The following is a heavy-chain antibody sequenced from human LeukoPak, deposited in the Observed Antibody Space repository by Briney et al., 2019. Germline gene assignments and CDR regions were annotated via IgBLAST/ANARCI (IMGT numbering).Heavy chain of an antibody. Sequence: GGSLRLSCAASGFTFSSYAMSWVRQAPGKGLEWVSLVSESGGMIQYADSVKGRFTISRDNAKNTMYMQMNSLRAEDTAIYYCAKDLAWNLGAMDVWGQGTTVTASS. CDR3: AKDLAWNLGAMDV. CDR1: GFTFSSYA. J-gene: IGHJ6*02. CDR2: VSESGGMI. V-gene: IGHV3-23*01. D-gene: IGHD3-16*01.